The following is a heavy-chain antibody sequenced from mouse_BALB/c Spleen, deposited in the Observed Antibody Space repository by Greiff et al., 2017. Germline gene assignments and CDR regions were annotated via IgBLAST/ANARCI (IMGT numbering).Heavy chain of an antibody. D-gene: IGHD2-10*02. CDR1: GFTFSDFY. CDR3: AREKYGNLAD. CDR2: SRNKANDYTT. J-gene: IGHJ3*01. V-gene: IGHV7-1*02. Sequence: EVKLMESGGGLVQPGGSLRLSCATSGFTFSDFYMEWVRQPPGKRLEWIAASRNKANDYTTEYSASVKGRFIVSRDTSQSILYLQMNALRAEDTAIYYCAREKYGNLADWGQGTLVTVSA.